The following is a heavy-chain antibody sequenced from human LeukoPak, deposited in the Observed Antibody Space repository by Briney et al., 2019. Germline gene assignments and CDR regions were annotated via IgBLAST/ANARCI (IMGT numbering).Heavy chain of an antibody. D-gene: IGHD3-16*01. V-gene: IGHV3-23*01. J-gene: IGHJ3*01. Sequence: GGSLRLSCEASGSTSDNYAMSWVRQAPGKGLEWVSTIGISAGSTYYADAVKGRFTISRDNSKKTVILQMNRLRVEDTAVYYCAKDRWEITIGGAFGFWGQGTKVAVSS. CDR3: AKDRWEITIGGAFGF. CDR2: IGISAGST. CDR1: GSTSDNYA.